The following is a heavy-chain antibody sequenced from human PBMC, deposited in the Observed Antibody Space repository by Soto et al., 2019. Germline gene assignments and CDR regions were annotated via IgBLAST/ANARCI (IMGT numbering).Heavy chain of an antibody. D-gene: IGHD1-20*01. J-gene: IGHJ3*02. V-gene: IGHV4-34*01. Sequence: SETLSLTCAVYGGSFSGYYWTWIRQPPGKGLEWIGEINHSGSTNHNPSLKSRVTISVDTSKNQFSLKLSSVTAADTAVYYCASYNWNDGNHDAFDIWGQGKMVTVSS. CDR3: ASYNWNDGNHDAFDI. CDR1: GGSFSGYY. CDR2: INHSGST.